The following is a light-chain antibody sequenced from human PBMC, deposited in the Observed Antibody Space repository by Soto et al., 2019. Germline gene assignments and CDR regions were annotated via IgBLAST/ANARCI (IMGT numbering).Light chain of an antibody. V-gene: IGKV3-20*01. Sequence: EIVLIQSPGTLSLSPGEGATLSCRASQSVRTTSLAWYQQRPGQPPRLLIYGASFRAPGISERFSGSGSGTDITLTIRRLEPEDFAVYYCQQYQQFPTSHSTFGQGTKVEIK. CDR1: QSVRTTS. CDR3: QQYQQFPTSHST. CDR2: GAS. J-gene: IGKJ1*01.